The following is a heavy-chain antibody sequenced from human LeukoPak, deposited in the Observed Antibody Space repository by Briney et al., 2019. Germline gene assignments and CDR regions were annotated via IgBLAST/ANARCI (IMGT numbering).Heavy chain of an antibody. Sequence: GGSLRLSCAGSGFVFSTYWMHWVRQAPGKGLAWVSRIKTDGSTTYYADSVKGRFTVSRDNAKNTLYLQMSSLRAEDTAVYYCARDWAWGGFDHWGQGALVTVSS. D-gene: IGHD3-16*01. V-gene: IGHV3-74*01. CDR2: IKTDGSTT. CDR3: ARDWAWGGFDH. J-gene: IGHJ4*02. CDR1: GFVFSTYW.